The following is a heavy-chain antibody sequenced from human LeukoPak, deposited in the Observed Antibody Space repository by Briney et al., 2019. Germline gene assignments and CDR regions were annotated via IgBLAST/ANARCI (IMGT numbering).Heavy chain of an antibody. CDR1: GFTFSAYC. CDR3: VRDLREADH. CDR2: ICPDGSVV. V-gene: IGHV3-74*01. J-gene: IGHJ4*02. D-gene: IGHD3-10*01. Sequence: GGSLRLSCVASGFTFSAYCMHWVRQGPEKGLEWVSRICPDGSVVNHADSVKGRFTTSRDNAKNTVFLQMNSLRVDDAAVYYCVRDLREADHWGLGTLVTVSS.